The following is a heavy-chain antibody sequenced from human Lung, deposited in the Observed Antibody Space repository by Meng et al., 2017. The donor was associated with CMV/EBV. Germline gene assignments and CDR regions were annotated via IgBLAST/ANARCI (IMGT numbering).Heavy chain of an antibody. CDR2: IYHSGST. Sequence: QVQLQESRPGLVKPSGTPSLTCAVSGGSISSSNWWSWCRQPPGKGLEWIGEIYHSGSTNYNPSLKSRVTISVDKSKNRFSLKLSSVTAADTAVYYCASFPPPGKQWLVTDYWGQGTLVTVSS. V-gene: IGHV4-4*02. CDR3: ASFPPPGKQWLVTDY. J-gene: IGHJ4*02. D-gene: IGHD6-19*01. CDR1: GGSISSSNW.